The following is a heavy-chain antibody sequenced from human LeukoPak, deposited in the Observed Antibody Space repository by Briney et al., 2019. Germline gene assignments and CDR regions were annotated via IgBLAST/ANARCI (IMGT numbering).Heavy chain of an antibody. V-gene: IGHV1-69*05. CDR3: ATDSSPYAWELRRHFDY. J-gene: IGHJ4*02. CDR2: IIPIFGTA. Sequence: GSSVKVSCKASGGTFSSYAISWVRQAPGQGLEWMGGIIPIFGTANYAQKFQGRVTITTDESTSTAYMELSSLRSEDTAVYYCATDSSPYAWELRRHFDYWGQGTLVTVSS. CDR1: GGTFSSYA. D-gene: IGHD1-26*01.